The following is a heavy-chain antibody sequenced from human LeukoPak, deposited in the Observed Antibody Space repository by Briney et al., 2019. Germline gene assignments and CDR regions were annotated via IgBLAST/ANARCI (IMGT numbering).Heavy chain of an antibody. CDR3: ARGGGLDV. J-gene: IGHJ6*02. D-gene: IGHD3-16*01. CDR2: IKQDGSEI. Sequence: GGSLRLSRAASGFTFSSYWMHWVRQAPGKGLEWVANIKQDGSEIYYVDSVKGRFTISRDNAKNSLYLQMSNLRAEDTAVYFCARGGGLDVWGQGATVTVSS. V-gene: IGHV3-7*03. CDR1: GFTFSSYW.